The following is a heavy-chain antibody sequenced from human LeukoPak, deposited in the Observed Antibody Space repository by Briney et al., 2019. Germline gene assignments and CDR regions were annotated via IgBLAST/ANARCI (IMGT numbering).Heavy chain of an antibody. CDR1: GGSISSYY. CDR2: IYTSGST. V-gene: IGHV4-4*07. J-gene: IGHJ4*02. D-gene: IGHD6-13*01. CDR3: ASTPYSSSWYAIFDY. Sequence: SETLSLTCTVSGGSISSYYWSWIRQPAGKGLEWIGRIYTSGSTNYNPSLKSRVTMSVDTSKNQFSLKLSSVTAADTAVYYCASTPYSSSWYAIFDYWGQGTLVTVSS.